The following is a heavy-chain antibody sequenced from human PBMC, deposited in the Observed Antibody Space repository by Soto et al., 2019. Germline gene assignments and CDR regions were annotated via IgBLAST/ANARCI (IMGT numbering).Heavy chain of an antibody. V-gene: IGHV3-9*01. CDR3: AKGDYVDTAMVDY. CDR2: ISWNSGSI. J-gene: IGHJ4*02. Sequence: EVQLVESGGGLVQPGRSLRLSCAASGFTFDDYAMHWVRQAPGKGLEWVSGISWNSGSIGYADSVKGRFTISRDNAKNSLYLQMNSLRAEDTALYYCAKGDYVDTAMVDYWGQGTLVTVSS. D-gene: IGHD5-18*01. CDR1: GFTFDDYA.